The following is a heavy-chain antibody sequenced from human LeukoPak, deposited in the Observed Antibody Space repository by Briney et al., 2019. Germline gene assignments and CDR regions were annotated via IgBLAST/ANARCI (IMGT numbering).Heavy chain of an antibody. D-gene: IGHD3-10*01. CDR3: ARDSGGGSGSYYRYFDY. J-gene: IGHJ4*02. CDR1: GGSISSSSYY. V-gene: IGHV4-39*07. Sequence: PSETLSLTCTVSGGSISSSSYYWGWIRQPPGKGLEWIGSIYYSGSTYYNPSLKSRVTISVDTSKSQFSLKLTSMTAADTAVYYCARDSGGGSGSYYRYFDYWGQGTLVTVSS. CDR2: IYYSGST.